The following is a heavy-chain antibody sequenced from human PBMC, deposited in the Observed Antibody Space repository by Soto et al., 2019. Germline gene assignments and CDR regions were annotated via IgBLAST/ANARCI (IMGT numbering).Heavy chain of an antibody. CDR3: ARAPPTMTTVTTIYYYYGMDV. J-gene: IGHJ6*02. D-gene: IGHD4-17*01. CDR1: GGTFSSYA. Sequence: GASVKVSCKASGGTFSSYAISWVRQAPGQGLEWMGGIIPIFGTANYAQKFQGRVTITADESTSTAYMELSSLRSEDTAVYYCARAPPTMTTVTTIYYYYGMDVWGQGTTVTVSS. V-gene: IGHV1-69*13. CDR2: IIPIFGTA.